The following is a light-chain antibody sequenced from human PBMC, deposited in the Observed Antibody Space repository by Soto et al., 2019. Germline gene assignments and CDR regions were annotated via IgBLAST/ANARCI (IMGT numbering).Light chain of an antibody. Sequence: QSVLTQPPSASGTPGQRVTISCSGSSSNIGSNYVYWYQQLPGTAPKLLIYSNNQRPSGVPDRFSGSKSGTSASLAISGLRSEDEADYYCAAWDDSLSGRYVFGNGTKVTVL. CDR2: SNN. V-gene: IGLV1-47*02. J-gene: IGLJ1*01. CDR1: SSNIGSNY. CDR3: AAWDDSLSGRYV.